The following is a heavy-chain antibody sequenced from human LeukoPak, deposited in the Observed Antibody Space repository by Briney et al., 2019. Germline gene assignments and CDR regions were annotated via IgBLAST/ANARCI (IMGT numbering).Heavy chain of an antibody. D-gene: IGHD6-19*01. Sequence: ASVKVSCKASGYTFTGYYMHWVRQAPGQGLEWMGWINPNSGGTNYAQKFQGRVTMTRDTSISTAYMELSRLRSDDTAVYYCARARYSSGWYNYWGQGTQVTVSS. CDR2: INPNSGGT. J-gene: IGHJ4*02. CDR1: GYTFTGYY. CDR3: ARARYSSGWYNY. V-gene: IGHV1-2*02.